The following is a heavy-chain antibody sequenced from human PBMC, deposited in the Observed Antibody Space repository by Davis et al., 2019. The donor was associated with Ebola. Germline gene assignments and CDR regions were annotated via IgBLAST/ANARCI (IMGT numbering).Heavy chain of an antibody. J-gene: IGHJ4*02. CDR2: ISGGGSST. D-gene: IGHD1-26*01. V-gene: IGHV3-23*01. CDR1: GSTFSSYA. Sequence: LSLPCAASGSTFSSYAMSWVRQAPGKGLEWVSAISGGGSSTYYADSVNGRFTISRDNSRNTLYLQMNSLRAEDTAVYYCATLGELLYFDYWGQGTLVTVSS. CDR3: ATLGELLYFDY.